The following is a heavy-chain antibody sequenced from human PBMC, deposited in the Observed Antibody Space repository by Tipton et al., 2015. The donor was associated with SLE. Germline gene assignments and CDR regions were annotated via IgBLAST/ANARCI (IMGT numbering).Heavy chain of an antibody. CDR1: GYSFTSHW. J-gene: IGHJ3*01. V-gene: IGHV5-51*01. CDR3: ARQGDSSASVDGFDV. Sequence: VQLVQSGGEVKKPGESLKISCQGLGYSFTSHWVGWVRQMPGKGLEWMGIIDPGDPYTTYSPSFEGNVTISVDKSISTTYLQWSSLKASDTAIYYCARQGDSSASVDGFDVWGQGTMVTVS. CDR2: IDPGDPYT. D-gene: IGHD3-22*01.